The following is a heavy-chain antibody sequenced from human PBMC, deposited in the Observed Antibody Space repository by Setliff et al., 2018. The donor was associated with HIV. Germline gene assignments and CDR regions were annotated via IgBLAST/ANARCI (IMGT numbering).Heavy chain of an antibody. Sequence: SETLSLTCTVSGGSISSGSYYWNWIRQPAGKGLEWIGRIYTSGSTNYNPSLKSRVTISIDTSKNQFSLKLSSVTATDTALYYCARGRFHRLHRPYSGSGSLGIQYFDYWGQGTLVTVS. V-gene: IGHV4-61*02. CDR3: ARGRFHRLHRPYSGSGSLGIQYFDY. D-gene: IGHD3-10*01. CDR1: GGSISSGSYY. CDR2: IYTSGST. J-gene: IGHJ4*02.